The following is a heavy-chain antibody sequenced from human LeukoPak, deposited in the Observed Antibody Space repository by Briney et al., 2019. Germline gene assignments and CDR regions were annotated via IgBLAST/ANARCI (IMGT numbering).Heavy chain of an antibody. CDR3: ARDPGYEYYFDY. V-gene: IGHV3-30-3*01. CDR2: ISYDGSNK. J-gene: IGHJ4*02. D-gene: IGHD5-12*01. Sequence: GRSLRLSCAASGFTFSSYAMHWVRQAPGKGLEWVAVISYDGSNKYYADSVKGRFTISRDNSKNALYLQMNSLRAEDTAVYYCARDPGYEYYFDYWGQGTLVTVSS. CDR1: GFTFSSYA.